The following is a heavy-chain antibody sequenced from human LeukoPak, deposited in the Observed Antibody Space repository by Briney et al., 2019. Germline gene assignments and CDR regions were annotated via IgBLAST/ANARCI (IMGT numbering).Heavy chain of an antibody. D-gene: IGHD3-9*01. CDR1: GFTFSSYG. J-gene: IGHJ4*02. CDR2: VSYDGTNE. Sequence: PGGSLRLSCADSGFTFSSYGMQWVRQAPGKGLEWVTVVSYDGTNEYYADSVQGRFTVSRDNSKNTLYLQMNSLRVEDTAVYYCAKDMRAPNTIYYFEYWGQGTLVTVSS. V-gene: IGHV3-30*18. CDR3: AKDMRAPNTIYYFEY.